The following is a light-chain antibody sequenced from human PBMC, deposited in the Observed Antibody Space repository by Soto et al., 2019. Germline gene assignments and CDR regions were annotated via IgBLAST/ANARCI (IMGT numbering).Light chain of an antibody. V-gene: IGKV3-15*01. CDR3: QQYDNLPLT. CDR1: QSVGGN. CDR2: GAS. J-gene: IGKJ3*01. Sequence: ERVITQSPATLSVSPGERATLSCRASQSVGGNLAWYQQKPGQAPRLLIFGASSRATGVPARFSGSGSGTEFTLTINSLQSEDFAVYFCQQYDNLPLTFGPGTKVDIK.